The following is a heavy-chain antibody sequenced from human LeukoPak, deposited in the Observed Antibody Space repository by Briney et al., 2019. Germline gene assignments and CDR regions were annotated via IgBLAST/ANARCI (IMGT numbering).Heavy chain of an antibody. CDR3: AKVPVSSYGGSYYVDY. CDR1: GFTFSSYG. J-gene: IGHJ4*02. D-gene: IGHD3-16*01. V-gene: IGHV3-30*18. CDR2: ISYDGSNK. Sequence: GGSLRLSCAASGFTFSSYGMHWVRQAPGKGLDWVAAISYDGSNKYHADSVKGRFTISRDNSKNTLYLDMNSLRAEDTAVYYCAKVPVSSYGGSYYVDYWGQGTLVTVSS.